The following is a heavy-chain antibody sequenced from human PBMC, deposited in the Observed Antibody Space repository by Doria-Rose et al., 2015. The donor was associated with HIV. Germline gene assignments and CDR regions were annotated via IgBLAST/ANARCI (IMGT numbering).Heavy chain of an antibody. Sequence: QWGPVLVKPTETLTLTCTVSGVSLSSPGMGVSWIRRPPGKALEWLANIFSDDDRSYKTSLKSRLTISRGTSKSQVVLTMTDMDPVDTATYYCARIKSSRWYHKYYFDFWGQGTLVIVSA. J-gene: IGHJ4*02. D-gene: IGHD6-13*01. CDR2: IFSDDDR. V-gene: IGHV2-26*01. CDR3: ARIKSSRWYHKYYFDF. CDR1: GVSLSSPGMG.